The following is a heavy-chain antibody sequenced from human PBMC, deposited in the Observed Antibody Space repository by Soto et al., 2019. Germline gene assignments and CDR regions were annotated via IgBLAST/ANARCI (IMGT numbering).Heavy chain of an antibody. Sequence: RSETLSLTCAVYGGSFIGYYCSFIRHPAVKGLEWIVEINHSGSTNYNPSLKSRVTISVDTSKNQFSLKLSSVTAADTAVYYCARVPRITIFGVVTNFDYWGQGTLVTVSS. CDR3: ARVPRITIFGVVTNFDY. CDR2: INHSGST. J-gene: IGHJ4*02. CDR1: GGSFIGYY. V-gene: IGHV4-34*01. D-gene: IGHD3-3*01.